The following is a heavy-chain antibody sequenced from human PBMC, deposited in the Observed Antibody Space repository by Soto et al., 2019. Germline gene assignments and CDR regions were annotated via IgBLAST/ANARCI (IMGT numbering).Heavy chain of an antibody. J-gene: IGHJ4*02. CDR3: ARLYYYDSSGYLDY. V-gene: IGHV4-31*03. Sequence: PSETLSLTCTVSGGSISRGGYYWSWIRQHPGKGLEWIGYIYYSGSTYYNPSLKSRVTISVDTSKNQFSLKLSSVTAADTAVYYCARLYYYDSSGYLDYWGQGTLVTVSS. CDR2: IYYSGST. CDR1: GGSISRGGYY. D-gene: IGHD3-22*01.